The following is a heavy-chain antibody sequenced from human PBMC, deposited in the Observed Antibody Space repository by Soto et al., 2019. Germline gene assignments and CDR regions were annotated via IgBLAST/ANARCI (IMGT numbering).Heavy chain of an antibody. CDR2: LYHSGAT. Sequence: KTSETLSLTCDVSGHSISSGSYWGWIRRPPGKGLEWIGTLYHSGATYYSPSLKSRVTLSVDTSKNHLSLKLSSVTAADTAVYYCAREVMVATFDYWGQGALVTVSS. D-gene: IGHD5-12*01. CDR1: GHSISSGSY. V-gene: IGHV4-38-2*02. J-gene: IGHJ4*02. CDR3: AREVMVATFDY.